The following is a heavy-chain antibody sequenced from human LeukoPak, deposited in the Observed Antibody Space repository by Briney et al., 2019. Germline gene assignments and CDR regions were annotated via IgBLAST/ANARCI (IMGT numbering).Heavy chain of an antibody. CDR1: GYTLTDLS. CDR2: FDPEDGET. CDR3: ATDEGTYYDSRGFGY. Sequence: ASVKVSCKVSGYTLTDLSMHWVRQAPGKGLERMGGFDPEDGETIYAQKFQGRVTMTEDTSTDTAYMELSSLRSEDTAVYYCATDEGTYYDSRGFGYWGQGTLVTVSS. J-gene: IGHJ4*02. D-gene: IGHD3-22*01. V-gene: IGHV1-24*01.